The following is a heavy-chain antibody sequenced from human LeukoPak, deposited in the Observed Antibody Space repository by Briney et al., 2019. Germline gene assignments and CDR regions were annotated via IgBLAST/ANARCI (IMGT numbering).Heavy chain of an antibody. Sequence: ASVKVSRKASGYTFTSYCMHWVRQAPGQGLEWMGIINPSGGSTSYAQKFQGRVTMTRDTSTSTVYMELSSVRSEDTAVYYCARDGGISSSWYGWHYWGQGTLVTVSS. CDR1: GYTFTSYC. D-gene: IGHD6-13*01. CDR2: INPSGGST. CDR3: ARDGGISSSWYGWHY. J-gene: IGHJ4*02. V-gene: IGHV1-46*01.